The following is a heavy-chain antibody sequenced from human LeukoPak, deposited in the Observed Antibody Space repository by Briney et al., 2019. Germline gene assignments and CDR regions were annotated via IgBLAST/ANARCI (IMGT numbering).Heavy chain of an antibody. CDR1: GFTLSSYA. CDR3: ATTYSNYYYDYLDV. CDR2: INHSGIT. Sequence: GSLRLSCAASGFTLSSYAMSWVRQAPGKGLEWIGEINHSGITNYNPSLKSRVTISVDRSKNQFSLKLSSVTAADTAVYYCATTYSNYYYDYLDVWGKGTTVTVSS. D-gene: IGHD4-11*01. V-gene: IGHV4-34*08. J-gene: IGHJ6*03.